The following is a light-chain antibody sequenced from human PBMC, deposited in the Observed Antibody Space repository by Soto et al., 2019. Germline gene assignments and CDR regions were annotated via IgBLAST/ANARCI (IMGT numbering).Light chain of an antibody. CDR3: SSHASSTTRA. J-gene: IGLJ1*01. CDR2: DVS. Sequence: ARTKAVSGPGAAGEGRSISCTGTRSDVGDYNYVSWYQQHPGKAPKLLIYDVSNRPSGVSNRFSGSKSGNTASLTISGLQAEDEAEYYCSSHASSTTRAFGTGTKVPLL. CDR1: RSDVGDYNY. V-gene: IGLV2-14*01.